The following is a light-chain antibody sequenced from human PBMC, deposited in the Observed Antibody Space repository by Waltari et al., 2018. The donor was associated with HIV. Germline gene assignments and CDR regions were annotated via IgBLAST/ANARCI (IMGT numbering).Light chain of an antibody. J-gene: IGKJ1*01. CDR1: QSISSY. CDR3: QQSYSTTWT. Sequence: DIKMTQSPSSLSASVGDRATITCRASQSISSYLNWYQQKPGKAPKLLIYAASSLQSGVPSRFSGSGSGTDFTLTISSLQPEDFATYYCQQSYSTTWTFGQGTKVEIK. CDR2: AAS. V-gene: IGKV1-39*01.